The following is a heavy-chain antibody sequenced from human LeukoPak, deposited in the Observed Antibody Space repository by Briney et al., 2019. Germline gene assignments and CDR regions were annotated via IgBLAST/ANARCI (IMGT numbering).Heavy chain of an antibody. J-gene: IGHJ3*02. D-gene: IGHD4-17*01. V-gene: IGHV3-53*01. Sequence: GGSLRLSCAASGFTVSSDYMSWVRQAPGKGLEWVSVIYNNDKTYYADSVKGRFTISRDNAKNTLYLQMNSLRAEDTAVYYCAREGIYGDYPDAFDIWGQGTMVTVSS. CDR1: GFTVSSDY. CDR2: IYNNDKT. CDR3: AREGIYGDYPDAFDI.